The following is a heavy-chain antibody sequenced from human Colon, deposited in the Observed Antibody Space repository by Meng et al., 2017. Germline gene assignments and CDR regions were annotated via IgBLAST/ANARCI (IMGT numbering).Heavy chain of an antibody. V-gene: IGHV1-18*01. D-gene: IGHD5-24*01. Sequence: ASVKVSCKASGYTFTSYGISWVRQAPGQGLEWMGWISGYNGNTNYAQRLQGRVTMTTDTSTTTAYMELRSLRSDDTAVYYCARDRRGTTDYFDYWGQGTLVTSPQ. CDR2: ISGYNGNT. CDR3: ARDRRGTTDYFDY. J-gene: IGHJ4*02. CDR1: GYTFTSYG.